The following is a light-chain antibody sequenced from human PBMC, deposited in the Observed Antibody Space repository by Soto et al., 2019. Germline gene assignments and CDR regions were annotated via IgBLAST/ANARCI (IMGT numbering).Light chain of an antibody. CDR2: GNS. J-gene: IGLJ1*01. CDR1: SSNIGAGYD. V-gene: IGLV1-40*01. Sequence: QSVLTQPPSVSGAPGQRVTISCTGSSSNIGAGYDVHWYQQLPGTAPKLLIYGNSNRPSGVPDRFSGSKSGTSGSLAITGLLAEDDADYYCQSYDSSLSGYVFGTVTKLTVL. CDR3: QSYDSSLSGYV.